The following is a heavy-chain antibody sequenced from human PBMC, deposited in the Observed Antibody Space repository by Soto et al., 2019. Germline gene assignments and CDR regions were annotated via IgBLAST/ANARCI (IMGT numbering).Heavy chain of an antibody. CDR2: ISSGGNTI. Sequence: GGSLRLSCAASGFTFSSYPVNWVRQAPGKGLEWVSSISSGGNTIFYADSVKGRFTVSRDNAKNSQYLQMNSLRDEDTAVYYCARDDSLGARSFDYWGQGTLVTVSS. CDR1: GFTFSSYP. CDR3: ARDDSLGARSFDY. V-gene: IGHV3-48*02. J-gene: IGHJ4*02. D-gene: IGHD1-26*01.